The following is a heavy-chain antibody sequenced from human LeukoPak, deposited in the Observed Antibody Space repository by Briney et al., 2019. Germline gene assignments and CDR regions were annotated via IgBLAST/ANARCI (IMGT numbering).Heavy chain of an antibody. D-gene: IGHD4-23*01. V-gene: IGHV4-34*01. Sequence: PSETLSLTCAVYGGSFSGYYWSWIRQPPGKGLEWIGEINHSGSTNYNPSPKSRVTVSVDTSKNQFSLKLSSVTAADTAVYYCAGDYGGSRFDYWGQGTLVTVSS. CDR3: AGDYGGSRFDY. CDR1: GGSFSGYY. J-gene: IGHJ4*02. CDR2: INHSGST.